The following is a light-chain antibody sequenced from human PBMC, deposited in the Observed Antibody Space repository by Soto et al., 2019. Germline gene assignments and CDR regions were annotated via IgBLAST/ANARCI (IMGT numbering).Light chain of an antibody. CDR2: DVS. CDR3: NSYTSSSTVV. V-gene: IGLV2-14*03. J-gene: IGLJ2*01. CDR1: SSDVGGYNY. Sequence: QSALTQPASVSGSPGQSITISCTGTSSDVGGYNYVSWYQQHPGKAPKLMIYDVSNRPSGVSNRFSGSKSGNTASLTISGLQAEDEADYYCNSYTSSSTVVFGGGTTLTVL.